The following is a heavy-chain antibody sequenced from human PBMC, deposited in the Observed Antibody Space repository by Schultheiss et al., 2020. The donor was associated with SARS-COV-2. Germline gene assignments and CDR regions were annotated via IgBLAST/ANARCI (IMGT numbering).Heavy chain of an antibody. CDR2: VSARGGIT. D-gene: IGHD2-2*01. CDR1: GFTFSSYA. J-gene: IGHJ5*02. Sequence: GGSLRLSCAASGFTFSSYAMSWVRQAPGKGLEWVSSVSARGGITKYADSVKGRFTISRDNSKNTLYLQMNSLRTEDTAIYYCAKDQRSYAPWGQGTLVTVSS. CDR3: AKDQRSYAP. V-gene: IGHV3-23*01.